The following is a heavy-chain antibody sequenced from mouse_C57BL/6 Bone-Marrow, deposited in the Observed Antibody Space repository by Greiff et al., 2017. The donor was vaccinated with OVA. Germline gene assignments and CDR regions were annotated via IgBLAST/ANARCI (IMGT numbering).Heavy chain of an antibody. V-gene: IGHV5-6*01. Sequence: EVQGVESGGDLVKPGGSLKLSCAASGFTFSSYGMSWVRQTPDKRLEWVATIIRGGSYTYYPDSVKGRFTISRENAENTLYLQLSSLKSEDTAVYYCARHGGNSFAYWDRGTLITVTA. CDR2: IIRGGSYT. CDR1: GFTFSSYG. CDR3: ARHGGNSFAY. J-gene: IGHJ3*01. D-gene: IGHD2-1*01.